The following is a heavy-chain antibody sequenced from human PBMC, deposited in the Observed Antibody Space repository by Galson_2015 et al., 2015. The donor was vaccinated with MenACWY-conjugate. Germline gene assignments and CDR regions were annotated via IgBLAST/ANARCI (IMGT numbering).Heavy chain of an antibody. CDR1: GFTFNNYD. V-gene: IGHV3-21*04. CDR3: ARELSGGNAFDI. Sequence: SLRLSCATSGFTFNNYDMNWVRQAPGKGLEWVSSISTSSTNIYYADKVKGRFTISRDNARNSVYLQLNSLRAEDTAVYYCARELSGGNAFDIWGQGTMVTVSS. D-gene: IGHD2-8*02. J-gene: IGHJ3*02. CDR2: ISTSSTNI.